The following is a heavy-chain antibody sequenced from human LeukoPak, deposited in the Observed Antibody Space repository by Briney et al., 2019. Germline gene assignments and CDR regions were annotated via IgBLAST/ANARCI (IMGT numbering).Heavy chain of an antibody. CDR3: AKGGTNYGYSDWFDP. CDR1: GFTFDDYA. Sequence: PGRSLRLSCAASGFTFDDYAMHWVRRAPGKGLEWVSGISRNSGSIGYADSVKGRFTISRDNAKNSLYLQMNSLRAEDMALYYCAKGGTNYGYSDWFDPWGQGTLVTVSS. D-gene: IGHD5-18*01. CDR2: ISRNSGSI. V-gene: IGHV3-9*03. J-gene: IGHJ5*02.